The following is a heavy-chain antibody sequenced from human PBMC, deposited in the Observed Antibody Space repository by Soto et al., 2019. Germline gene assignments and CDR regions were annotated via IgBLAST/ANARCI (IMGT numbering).Heavy chain of an antibody. CDR2: INAGNGNT. D-gene: IGHD4-17*01. J-gene: IGHJ4*02. CDR3: ARTLYGDKVDY. V-gene: IGHV1-3*01. CDR1: VYTFTSYA. Sequence: GASEKVSCKASVYTFTSYAMHWVRQAPGQRLEWVGWINAGNGNTKXXQNFQGRVXITRNTSISTAXMELSXQRAEDTAVYYCARTLYGDKVDYWGQGTLVTVSS.